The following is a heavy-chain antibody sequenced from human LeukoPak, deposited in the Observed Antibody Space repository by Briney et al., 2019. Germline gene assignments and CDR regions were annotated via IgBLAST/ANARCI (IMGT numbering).Heavy chain of an antibody. Sequence: PSGGSLRLSCAASGFSFSSFAMSWVRQAPEKGLEWVSLIGGSGGSTNYADSVYADSVKGRFTISRDNSRNTLYLQMNSLRVEDTAVYYCAKDPVVFHGGSGWHYFDYWGQGTLVTVSS. D-gene: IGHD6-19*01. V-gene: IGHV3-23*01. CDR1: GFSFSSFA. CDR3: AKDPVVFHGGSGWHYFDY. CDR2: IGGSGGST. J-gene: IGHJ4*02.